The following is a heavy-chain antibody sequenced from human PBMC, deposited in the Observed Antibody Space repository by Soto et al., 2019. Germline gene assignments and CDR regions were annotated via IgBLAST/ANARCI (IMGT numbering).Heavy chain of an antibody. CDR1: GGTFSSYA. V-gene: IGHV1-69*13. Sequence: GASVKVSCKASGGTFSSYAISWVRQAPGQGLEWMGGIIPIFGTANYAQKFQGRVTITADESTSTAYMELSSLRSEDTAVYYCAREHGYCSGGSCPAENNWFDPWGQGTLVTVSS. CDR2: IIPIFGTA. CDR3: AREHGYCSGGSCPAENNWFDP. D-gene: IGHD2-15*01. J-gene: IGHJ5*02.